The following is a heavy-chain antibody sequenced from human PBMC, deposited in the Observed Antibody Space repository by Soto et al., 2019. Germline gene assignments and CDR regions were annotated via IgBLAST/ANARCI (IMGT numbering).Heavy chain of an antibody. J-gene: IGHJ4*02. CDR3: ARGRASGSYYLLDY. V-gene: IGHV1-8*01. CDR2: INPNSGNI. Sequence: GASVKVSCKASGDTFTTYDINWVRQATGHGLEWMGWINPNSGNIGYAQRFQGRVTMTRDTAIRTAYMEVSSLRSDATAVYYCARGRASGSYYLLDYWGQGTLVTVSS. D-gene: IGHD3-10*01. CDR1: GDTFTTYD.